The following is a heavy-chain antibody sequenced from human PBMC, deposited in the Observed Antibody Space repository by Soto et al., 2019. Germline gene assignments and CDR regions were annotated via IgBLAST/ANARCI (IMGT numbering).Heavy chain of an antibody. D-gene: IGHD3-10*01. J-gene: IGHJ4*02. Sequence: QVHLVQSGAEVKKPGASVKVSCKASGYTFTSYGITWVRQAPGQGLEWMGWISAHNGNTDYAQKLQGRVIVTRDTSTSRAYMELRGRRSDDRAVYYCARGRYGEYWGQGALVTVSS. V-gene: IGHV1-18*01. CDR1: GYTFTSYG. CDR3: ARGRYGEY. CDR2: ISAHNGNT.